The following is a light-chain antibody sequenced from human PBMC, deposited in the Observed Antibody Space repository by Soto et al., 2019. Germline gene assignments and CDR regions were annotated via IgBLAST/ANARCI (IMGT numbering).Light chain of an antibody. V-gene: IGKV1-5*01. Sequence: DIQMTQSPSTLSASVGDRVTITCRASQSISSWLAWYQQKPGKAPKLLIYDASSLESGVPSRFSESGSGTGFTLTISSLQPDDFTSYYCHQYNRAWTFGQGNKVDIK. J-gene: IGKJ1*01. CDR3: HQYNRAWT. CDR1: QSISSW. CDR2: DAS.